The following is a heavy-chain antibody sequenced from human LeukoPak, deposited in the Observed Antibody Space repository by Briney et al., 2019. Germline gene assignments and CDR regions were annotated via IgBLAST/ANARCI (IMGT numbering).Heavy chain of an antibody. J-gene: IGHJ6*04. Sequence: PGGSLRLSCAASGFTFSSYAMSWVRQAPGKGLEWVSAISGSGGSTYHADSVKGRFTISRDNSKNTLYLQMNSLRAEDTAVYYCAKDQGDSGYSNYYGMDVWGKGTTVTVSS. D-gene: IGHD5-12*01. CDR3: AKDQGDSGYSNYYGMDV. V-gene: IGHV3-23*01. CDR2: ISGSGGST. CDR1: GFTFSSYA.